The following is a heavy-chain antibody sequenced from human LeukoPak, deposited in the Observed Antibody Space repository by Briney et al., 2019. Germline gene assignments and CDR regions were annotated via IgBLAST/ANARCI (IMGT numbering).Heavy chain of an antibody. D-gene: IGHD3-22*01. CDR1: GGSISSSSYY. J-gene: IGHJ1*01. Sequence: PSETLSLTCTVSGGSISSSSYYWGWIRQHPGKGLEWIGYTYYSGSTYYNPSLKSRVTISVDTSKNQFSLKLSSVTAADTAVYYCAKGSPDSSGYYYPSHWGQGTLVTVSS. CDR3: AKGSPDSSGYYYPSH. V-gene: IGHV4-31*03. CDR2: TYYSGST.